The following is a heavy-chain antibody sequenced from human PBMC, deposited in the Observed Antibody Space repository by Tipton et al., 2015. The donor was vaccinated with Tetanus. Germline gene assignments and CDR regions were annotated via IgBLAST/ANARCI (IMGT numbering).Heavy chain of an antibody. V-gene: IGHV3-21*01. CDR3: AKVGNYGVNVDAFDI. CDR1: GFSFSSYS. CDR2: ISSGGNYI. Sequence: SLRLSCEASGFSFSSYSMNWVRQAPGKGLDWVSSISSGGNYIYYADSVKGRFTISRDGNSLYLQMNGLRAEDTALYYCAKVGNYGVNVDAFDIWGQGTMVTVSS. J-gene: IGHJ3*02. D-gene: IGHD4-23*01.